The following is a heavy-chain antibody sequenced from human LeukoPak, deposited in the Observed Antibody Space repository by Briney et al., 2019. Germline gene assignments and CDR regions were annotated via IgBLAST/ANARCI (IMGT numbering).Heavy chain of an antibody. CDR3: TRMTTGHDY. V-gene: IGHV4-34*01. Sequence: KSSETLSLTCAVSGVSFNDYYWSWVRQTPGKGLEWIGEINHSGYTNDSPSLKSRVTLSIDTSRKQFSPNLRSVTVADSGIYYCTRMTTGHDYWGQGTLVTVSS. CDR2: INHSGYT. J-gene: IGHJ4*02. CDR1: GVSFNDYY. D-gene: IGHD4-17*01.